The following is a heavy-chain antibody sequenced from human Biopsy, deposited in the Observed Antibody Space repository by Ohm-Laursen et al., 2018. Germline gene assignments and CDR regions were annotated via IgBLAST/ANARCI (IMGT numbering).Heavy chain of an antibody. CDR3: ARPLRGGEYEGFDL. V-gene: IGHV4-39*01. CDR2: VHYSGAT. CDR1: DGSINSNDYY. J-gene: IGHJ3*01. D-gene: IGHD4-17*01. Sequence: TLSLTCIVSDGSINSNDYYWGWIRQAPGKGLEWLGSVHYSGATYYNPPPPSRATISVDTAKKQFFLKLSAATAADTAVYYCARPLRGGEYEGFDLWGPGTMVSVSP.